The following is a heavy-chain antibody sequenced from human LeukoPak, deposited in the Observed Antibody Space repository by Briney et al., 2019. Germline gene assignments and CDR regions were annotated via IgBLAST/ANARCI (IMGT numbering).Heavy chain of an antibody. Sequence: SETLSLTCAVSGDSISSSNWWSWVRQPPGKGLEWIGEIYRSGSTNYSPSLRGRVTISVDKSKNQFSLKLTSVTAADTAMYYCARDRSAAAGLGSWGQGTLVTVSS. V-gene: IGHV4-4*02. D-gene: IGHD6-13*01. CDR1: GDSISSSNW. J-gene: IGHJ5*02. CDR3: ARDRSAAAGLGS. CDR2: IYRSGST.